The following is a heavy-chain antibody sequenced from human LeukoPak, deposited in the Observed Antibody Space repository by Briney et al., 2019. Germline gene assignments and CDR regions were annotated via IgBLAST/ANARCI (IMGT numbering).Heavy chain of an antibody. V-gene: IGHV4-4*02. Sequence: SGTLSLTCAVSGGSISSSNWWSWVRQPPGKGLEWIGEIYHSGSANYNPSLKSRVTISVDKSKNQFSLKLSSVTAADTAVYYCARARSLFDFWSGYYQYYFDYWGQGTLVTVSS. D-gene: IGHD3-3*01. J-gene: IGHJ4*02. CDR1: GGSISSSNW. CDR3: ARARSLFDFWSGYYQYYFDY. CDR2: IYHSGSA.